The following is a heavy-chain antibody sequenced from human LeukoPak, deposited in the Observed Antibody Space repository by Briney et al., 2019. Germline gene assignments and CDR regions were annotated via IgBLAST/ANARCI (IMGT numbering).Heavy chain of an antibody. J-gene: IGHJ4*02. Sequence: GGSLRLSCAASGFTFSSHWMSWVRQAPGKGLEWVANIKPDGSEKYPVDSVKGRFTVTRDNARNTLYLQMSRLRDDDSAVYYCARAPAFGTVDYWGQGTLVTVSS. D-gene: IGHD3-16*01. CDR2: IKPDGSEK. CDR3: ARAPAFGTVDY. V-gene: IGHV3-7*01. CDR1: GFTFSSHW.